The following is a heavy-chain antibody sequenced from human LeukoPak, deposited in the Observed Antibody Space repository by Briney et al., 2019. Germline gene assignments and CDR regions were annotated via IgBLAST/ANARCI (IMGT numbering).Heavy chain of an antibody. CDR1: GGSFIGYY. Sequence: SETLSLTCAVYGGSFIGYYWSWIRQPPGKGLEWIGEINHSGSTNYNPSLKSRVTISVDTSKNQFSLKLSPVTAADTAVYYCARVDIVIVPTASMVGDWFDPWGQGTLVTVSS. J-gene: IGHJ5*02. CDR2: INHSGST. CDR3: ARVDIVIVPTASMVGDWFDP. D-gene: IGHD2-2*01. V-gene: IGHV4-34*01.